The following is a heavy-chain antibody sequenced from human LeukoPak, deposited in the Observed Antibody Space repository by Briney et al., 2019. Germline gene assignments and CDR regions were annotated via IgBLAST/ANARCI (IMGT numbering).Heavy chain of an antibody. D-gene: IGHD3-10*01. CDR1: GGSIRSGDYS. Sequence: SQTLSLTCTVSGGSIRSGDYSWSWIRQPPGKGLEWIGYIYYSGSTYYNPSLKSRVTISGDTSKNQFSLNLSSVTAADTAVYYCATDRARGGDSFDYWGQGTLVTVSS. J-gene: IGHJ4*02. V-gene: IGHV4-30-4*01. CDR3: ATDRARGGDSFDY. CDR2: IYYSGST.